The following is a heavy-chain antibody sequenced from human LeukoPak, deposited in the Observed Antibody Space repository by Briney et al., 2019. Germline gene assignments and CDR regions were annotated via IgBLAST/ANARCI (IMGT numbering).Heavy chain of an antibody. J-gene: IGHJ4*02. CDR2: IYYSGST. CDR1: GGSISSYY. D-gene: IGHD1-7*01. V-gene: IGHV4-59*08. CDR3: AGFTGTTPC. Sequence: SETLSLTCSISGGSISSYYWSWIRQPPGKGLEWIGYIYYSGSTNYNPSLKSRVTISVDTSKNQFSLKLSSVTAADTAVYYCAGFTGTTPCWGQGTLVTVSS.